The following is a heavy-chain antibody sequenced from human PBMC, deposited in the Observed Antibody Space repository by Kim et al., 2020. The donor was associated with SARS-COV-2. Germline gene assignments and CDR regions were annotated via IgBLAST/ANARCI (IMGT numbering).Heavy chain of an antibody. CDR1: GLSFSSHW. D-gene: IGHD2-2*01. V-gene: IGHV3-7*01. CDR3: AREGGDCSGTTCYGAFEI. CDR2: ISQDGSEK. J-gene: IGHJ3*02. Sequence: GGSLRLSCAASGLSFSSHWTSWVRQAPGKGLEWVATISQDGSEKYYVESAKGRFTISRDNAKNSLYMQVSSLRAEDTALYYCAREGGDCSGTTCYGAFEIWGQGTLVTVSS.